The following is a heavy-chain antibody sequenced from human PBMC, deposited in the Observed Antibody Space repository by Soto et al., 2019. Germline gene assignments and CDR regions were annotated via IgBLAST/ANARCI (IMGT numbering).Heavy chain of an antibody. J-gene: IGHJ4*02. CDR3: GGEDYWLLTGFYADY. D-gene: IGHD3-9*01. Sequence: EVRLVESGGDLVQRGGSLRLSCAASGFPFSSYWMQWVRHTPGKGLDWVACISGDGVTTYYADFVTGRFTVSRDNDKNTLSQQINSLMTADTAVVYCGGEDYWLLTGFYADYWGQGTLVSVSS. CDR1: GFPFSSYW. V-gene: IGHV3-74*01. CDR2: ISGDGVTT.